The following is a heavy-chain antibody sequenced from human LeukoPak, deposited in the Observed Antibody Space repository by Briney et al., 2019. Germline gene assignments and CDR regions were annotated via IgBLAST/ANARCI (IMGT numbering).Heavy chain of an antibody. Sequence: KPGGSLRLSCAASGFTFSSYSMNWVRQAPGKGLEWVSSISSSSSYIYYADSVKGRFTISRDNAKNSLYLQMNSLRAEDTAVYYCARDKQLVRTYYYYYYMDVWGKGTTVTVSS. D-gene: IGHD6-6*01. CDR1: GFTFSSYS. V-gene: IGHV3-21*01. CDR2: ISSSSSYI. J-gene: IGHJ6*03. CDR3: ARDKQLVRTYYYYYYMDV.